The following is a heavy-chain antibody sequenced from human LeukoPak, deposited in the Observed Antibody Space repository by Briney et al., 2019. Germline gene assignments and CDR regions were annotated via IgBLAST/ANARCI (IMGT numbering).Heavy chain of an antibody. V-gene: IGHV3-30*04. D-gene: IGHD5-18*01. CDR2: ISYDGSNK. CDR1: GFTFSSYA. J-gene: IGHJ4*02. Sequence: GGSLRLSCAASGFTFSSYAMHWVRQAPGKGLEWVAVISYDGSNKYYADSVKGRFTISRDNSKNTLYPQMNSLRAEDTAVYYCARDGEGYGYPYEGIDYWGQGTLVTVSS. CDR3: ARDGEGYGYPYEGIDY.